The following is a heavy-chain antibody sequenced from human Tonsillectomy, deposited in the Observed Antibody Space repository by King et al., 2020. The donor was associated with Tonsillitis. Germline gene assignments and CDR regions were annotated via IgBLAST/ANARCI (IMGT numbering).Heavy chain of an antibody. CDR3: ATPGPTPLTTDGAFDI. CDR2: ITPFNGNT. D-gene: IGHD4-17*01. CDR1: GYTFTYRY. J-gene: IGHJ3*02. Sequence: QLVQSGAEVKKTGSSVRVSCKASGYTFTYRYLHWVRQAPGQALEWMGWITPFNGNTNYAQKFQARVTITRDRSMSTAYMELSSLRSEDTAMYYCATPGPTPLTTDGAFDIWGQGTMVTVSS. V-gene: IGHV1-45*02.